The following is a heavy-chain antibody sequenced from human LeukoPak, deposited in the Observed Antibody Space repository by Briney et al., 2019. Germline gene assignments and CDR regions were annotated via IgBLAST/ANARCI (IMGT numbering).Heavy chain of an antibody. CDR1: GGSFRGYY. D-gene: IGHD2-2*01. Sequence: SETLSLTCAVYGGSFRGYYWSWIRQPPGKGLEWIGEINHSGSTNYNPSLKSRVTISVDTSKNHFSLRLSSVTAADTAVYYCAREVVVVPAAMLDAYYYGMDVWGQGTTVTVSS. V-gene: IGHV4-34*01. J-gene: IGHJ6*02. CDR2: INHSGST. CDR3: AREVVVVPAAMLDAYYYGMDV.